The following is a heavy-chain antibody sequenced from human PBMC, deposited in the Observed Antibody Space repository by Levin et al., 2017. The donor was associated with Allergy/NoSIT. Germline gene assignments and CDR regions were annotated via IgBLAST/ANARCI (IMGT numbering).Heavy chain of an antibody. CDR2: ISYDGSNK. Sequence: GGSLRLSCAASGFTFSSYGMHWVRQAPGKGLEWVAVISYDGSNKYYADSVKGRFTISRDNSKNTLYLQMNSLRAEDTAVYYCAKSRIAAYYYYGMDVWGQGTTVTVSS. CDR3: AKSRIAAYYYYGMDV. D-gene: IGHD6-13*01. J-gene: IGHJ6*02. V-gene: IGHV3-30*18. CDR1: GFTFSSYG.